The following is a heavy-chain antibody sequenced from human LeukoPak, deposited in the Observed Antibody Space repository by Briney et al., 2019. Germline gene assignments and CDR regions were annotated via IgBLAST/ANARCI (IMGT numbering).Heavy chain of an antibody. CDR2: ITGSGPTT. CDR3: AKAPDSVWGSYRNNYFDS. V-gene: IGHV3-23*01. D-gene: IGHD3-16*02. J-gene: IGHJ5*01. Sequence: SSSSYYWGWIRQPPGKGLEWVSAITGSGPTTYYAASVKGRFTISRDNTNNLVFLQMSSLRAEDTAVYYCAKAPDSVWGSYRNNYFDSWGQGTLVSVS. CDR1: SSSSYY.